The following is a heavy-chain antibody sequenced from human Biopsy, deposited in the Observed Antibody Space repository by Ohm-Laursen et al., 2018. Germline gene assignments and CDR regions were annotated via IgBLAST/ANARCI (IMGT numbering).Heavy chain of an antibody. CDR3: ARATNSTGWPYYYFYGMDV. CDR2: IYYSGST. J-gene: IGHJ6*02. V-gene: IGHV4-59*07. D-gene: IGHD2/OR15-2a*01. Sequence: SDTLSLTCTVSGGSISSDYWSWIRQTPGKGLEWIGCIYYSGSTNYNPSLKSRVTISVDTYKNQFSLRLNSVTAADTAVYYCARATNSTGWPYYYFYGMDVWGQGTTVTVSS. CDR1: GGSISSDY.